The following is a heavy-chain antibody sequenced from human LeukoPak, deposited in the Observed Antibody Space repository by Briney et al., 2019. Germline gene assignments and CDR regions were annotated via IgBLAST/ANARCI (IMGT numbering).Heavy chain of an antibody. CDR2: ISGSGGST. CDR3: AKAPTRGTLRLFFKY. CDR1: GFTFSSYA. Sequence: PGGSLRLSCAASGFTFSSYAMSWVRQAPGKGLEWVSAISGSGGSTYYADSVKGRFTISRDNSKNTLYLQMNSLRAEDTAAYYCAKAPTRGTLRLFFKYWGQGTLVTVSS. V-gene: IGHV3-23*01. D-gene: IGHD5/OR15-5a*01. J-gene: IGHJ4*02.